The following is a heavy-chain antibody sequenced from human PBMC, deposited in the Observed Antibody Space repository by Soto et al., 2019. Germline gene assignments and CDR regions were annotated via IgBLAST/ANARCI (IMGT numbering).Heavy chain of an antibody. CDR2: TIPILGIA. V-gene: IGHV1-69*04. J-gene: IGHJ6*03. Sequence: SVKVSCKASGGTFSSYTISWVRQAPGQGLEWMGRTIPILGIANYAQKFQGRVTITADKSTSTAYMELSSLRSEDTAVYYCARDLRGTTLSASYYYYMDVWGKRTTVTVSS. CDR1: GGTFSSYT. CDR3: ARDLRGTTLSASYYYYMDV. D-gene: IGHD1-7*01.